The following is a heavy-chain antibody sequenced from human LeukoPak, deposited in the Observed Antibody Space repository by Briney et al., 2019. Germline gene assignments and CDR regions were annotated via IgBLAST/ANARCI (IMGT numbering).Heavy chain of an antibody. Sequence: SGTLSLTCTVSGASVNDNYWSWSRQPAGKTLEWIGRIYTDGSTNYNPSLKSRVAISVDTSTNQFSLFLRSVTAADTAIYYCTIGSSSGSLAYWGQGALVTVPS. D-gene: IGHD2-15*01. J-gene: IGHJ4*02. CDR2: IYTDGST. CDR1: GASVNDNY. CDR3: TIGSSSGSLAY. V-gene: IGHV4-4*07.